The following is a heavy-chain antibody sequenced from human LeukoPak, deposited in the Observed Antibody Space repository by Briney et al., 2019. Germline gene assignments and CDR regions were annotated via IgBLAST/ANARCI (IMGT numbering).Heavy chain of an antibody. J-gene: IGHJ3*02. V-gene: IGHV1-69*01. CDR2: IIPIFGTA. CDR1: GGTFSSYA. D-gene: IGHD4-17*01. Sequence: SVKVSCKASGGTFSSYAISWVRQAPGQGLEWMGGIIPIFGTANYAQKFQGRVTITADESTSTAYMELSSLRSEDTAVYYCATPEYDYGDYGAFDTWGQGTMVTVSS. CDR3: ATPEYDYGDYGAFDT.